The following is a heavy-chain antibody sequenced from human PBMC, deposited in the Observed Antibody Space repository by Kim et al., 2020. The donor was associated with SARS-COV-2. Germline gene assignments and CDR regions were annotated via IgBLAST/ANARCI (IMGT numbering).Heavy chain of an antibody. CDR2: IYYSGTT. CDR1: SDSISSGSYY. J-gene: IGHJ4*02. V-gene: IGHV4-39*01. CDR3: ARHGKYDDIMTGYTPHFDY. Sequence: SETLSLTCTVSSDSISSGSYYWGWIRQPPGKGLEWIGSIYYSGTTYYNPPLKSRVTISVDTSKNQFSLKLSYVTAADTAVYYCARHGKYDDIMTGYTPHFDYWGQGTLVTVSS. D-gene: IGHD3-9*01.